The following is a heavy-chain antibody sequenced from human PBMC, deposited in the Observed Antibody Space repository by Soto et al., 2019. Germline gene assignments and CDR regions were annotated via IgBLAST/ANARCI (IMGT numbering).Heavy chain of an antibody. D-gene: IGHD2-2*01. CDR3: EKPWDIVVVPAAGY. J-gene: IGHJ4*02. CDR1: GFTFSSYA. V-gene: IGHV3-23*01. Sequence: EVQLLESGGGLVQPGGSLRLSCAASGFTFSSYAMSWVRQAPGKGLEWVSAISGSGGSTYYAASVKGRFTISRDNSKNKLYMQMNSVRAEDTAVYYCEKPWDIVVVPAAGYWGQGTLVTVSS. CDR2: ISGSGGST.